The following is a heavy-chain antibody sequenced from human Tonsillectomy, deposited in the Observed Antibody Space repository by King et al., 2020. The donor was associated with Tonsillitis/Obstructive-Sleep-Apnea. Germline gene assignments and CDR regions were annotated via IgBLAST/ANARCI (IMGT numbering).Heavy chain of an antibody. CDR3: ARGAVAGTLRDYYFDY. J-gene: IGHJ4*02. V-gene: IGHV5-51*01. Sequence: VQLVQSGAEVKKPGESLKISCQGSGYSFIGYWIGWVRQMPGKGLEWMAMIDPGDSDIRYSPSFQGLVTMSVDKSSSTAYLQWSSLNVSDTALYFCARGAVAGTLRDYYFDYWGRGTLVTVSS. CDR1: GYSFIGYW. CDR2: IDPGDSDI. D-gene: IGHD6-19*01.